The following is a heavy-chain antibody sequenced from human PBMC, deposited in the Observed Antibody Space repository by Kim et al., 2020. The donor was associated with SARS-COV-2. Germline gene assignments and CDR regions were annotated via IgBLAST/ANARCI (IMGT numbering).Heavy chain of an antibody. V-gene: IGHV1-46*01. Sequence: QGRVTMTRDTSTSTVYMELSSLRSEDTAVYYCARDMGYYGSGSYDAFDIWGQGTMVTVSS. CDR3: ARDMGYYGSGSYDAFDI. D-gene: IGHD3-10*01. J-gene: IGHJ3*02.